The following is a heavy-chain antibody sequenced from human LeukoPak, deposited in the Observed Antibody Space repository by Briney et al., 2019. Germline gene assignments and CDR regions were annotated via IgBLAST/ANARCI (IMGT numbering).Heavy chain of an antibody. V-gene: IGHV3-21*04. CDR1: GFTFSSYS. D-gene: IGHD2-8*01. J-gene: IGHJ5*02. Sequence: GGSLRLSCAASGFTFSSYSMNWVRQAPGKGLEWVSSISSSSTYMYYADSMKGRFIISRDNSANTLYLQMNSLRAEDTAVYYCARFQPIYTNSYAWFDPWGQGTLVTVSS. CDR2: ISSSSTYM. CDR3: ARFQPIYTNSYAWFDP.